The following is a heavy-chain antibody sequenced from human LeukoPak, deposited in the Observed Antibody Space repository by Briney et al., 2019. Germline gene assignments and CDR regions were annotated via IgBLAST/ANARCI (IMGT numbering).Heavy chain of an antibody. CDR2: ISYDGSNK. D-gene: IGHD3-22*01. V-gene: IGHV3-30*04. Sequence: GRSLRLSCAASGFTFSTYAMHWVRQAPGKGLEWVAVISYDGSNKYYADAAKGRFTISRDNSKNTLFLQMNSLRDEDTAVYYCVRDVNPYHPMIAEVDHDYWGQVTLVTVST. CDR1: GFTFSTYA. CDR3: VRDVNPYHPMIAEVDHDY. J-gene: IGHJ4*02.